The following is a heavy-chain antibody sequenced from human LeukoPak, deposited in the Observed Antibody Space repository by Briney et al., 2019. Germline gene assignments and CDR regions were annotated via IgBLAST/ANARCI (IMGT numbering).Heavy chain of an antibody. Sequence: GGSLRLSCAASGFTFSSYWMHWVRQVPGKGLVWVSRINSDGRSTSYADSVKGRFTISRDNAKNTLYLQMNSLTTEDTAVYYCARVAYGSSWYVDYWGQGNLVTVSS. CDR1: GFTFSSYW. CDR3: ARVAYGSSWYVDY. V-gene: IGHV3-74*01. J-gene: IGHJ4*02. D-gene: IGHD6-13*01. CDR2: INSDGRST.